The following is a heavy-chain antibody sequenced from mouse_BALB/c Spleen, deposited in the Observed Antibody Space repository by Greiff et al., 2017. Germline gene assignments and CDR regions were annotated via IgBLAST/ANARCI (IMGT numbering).Heavy chain of an antibody. CDR3: ARNPRDYPYAMDY. J-gene: IGHJ4*01. CDR1: GFSLTSYG. V-gene: IGHV2-2*02. Sequence: VKLVESGPGLVQPSQSLSITCTVSGFSLTSYGVHWVRQSPGKGLEWLGVIWSGGSTDYNAAFISRLSISKDNSKSQVFFKMNSLQANDTAIYYCARNPRDYPYAMDYWGQGTSVTVSS. CDR2: IWSGGST. D-gene: IGHD2-4*01.